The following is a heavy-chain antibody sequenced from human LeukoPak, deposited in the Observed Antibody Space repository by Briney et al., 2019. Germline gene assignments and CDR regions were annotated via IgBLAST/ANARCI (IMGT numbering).Heavy chain of an antibody. CDR1: GGSISSGDYY. CDR2: IYYSGST. D-gene: IGHD5-12*01. Sequence: SETLSLTCTVSGGSISSGDYYWRWIRQHPGKGLEWIGYIYYSGSTYYNPSLKSRVTISVDTSKNQFSLKLSSVTAADTAVYYCARDGGRGSGYDYGYWGQGTLVTVSS. J-gene: IGHJ4*02. V-gene: IGHV4-31*03. CDR3: ARDGGRGSGYDYGY.